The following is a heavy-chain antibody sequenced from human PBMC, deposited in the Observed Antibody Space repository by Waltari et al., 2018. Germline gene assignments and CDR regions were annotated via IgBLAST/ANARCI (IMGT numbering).Heavy chain of an antibody. V-gene: IGHV4-30-2*01. CDR2: IYHSGST. CDR3: ARVPTELRRSAAGNDAFDI. J-gene: IGHJ3*02. CDR1: GGSISSGGYS. D-gene: IGHD6-13*01. Sequence: QLQLQESGSGLVKPSQTLSLTCAVSGGSISSGGYSWSWIRQPPGKGLEWIGYIYHSGSTYYNPSLKSRVTISVDRSKNQFSLKLSSVTAADTAVYYCARVPTELRRSAAGNDAFDIWGQGTMVTVSS.